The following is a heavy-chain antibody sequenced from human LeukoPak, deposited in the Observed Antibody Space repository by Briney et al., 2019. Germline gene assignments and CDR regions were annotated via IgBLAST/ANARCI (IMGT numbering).Heavy chain of an antibody. D-gene: IGHD3-10*01. V-gene: IGHV3-30*02. CDR3: AHLWFGESDAFDI. CDR1: GFTFSSYG. J-gene: IGHJ3*02. CDR2: IRYDGSNK. Sequence: PGGSLRLSCAASGFTFSSYGMRWVRQAPGKGLEWVAFIRYDGSNKYYADSVKGRFTISRDNSKNTLYLQMSSLRAEDTAVYYCAHLWFGESDAFDIWGQGTMVTVSS.